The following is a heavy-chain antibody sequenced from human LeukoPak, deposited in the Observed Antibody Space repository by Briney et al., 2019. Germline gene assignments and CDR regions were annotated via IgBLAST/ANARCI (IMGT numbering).Heavy chain of an antibody. CDR2: IYYSGST. Sequence: SETLSLTCTVSGGSISSSSYYWGWIRQPPGKGLEWIGSIYYSGSTYYNPSLKSRVTISVDTSKNQFSLKLSSVTAADTAVYYCARQGPLTPTPMAVVVPAVHAFDIWGQGTMVTVSS. V-gene: IGHV4-39*01. D-gene: IGHD2-2*01. CDR3: ARQGPLTPTPMAVVVPAVHAFDI. CDR1: GGSISSSSYY. J-gene: IGHJ3*02.